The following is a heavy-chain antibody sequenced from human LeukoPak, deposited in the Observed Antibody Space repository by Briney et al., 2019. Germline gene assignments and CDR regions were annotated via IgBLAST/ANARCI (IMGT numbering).Heavy chain of an antibody. CDR2: IYYTGNT. Sequence: SETLSLTCTVSGVSISSSNSYWGWIRQPPGKGLEWIGSIYYTGNTYYNASLKSRVTISIDTSKNQISLRLTSVTAADTAVYYCAREAGSYYYYMDVWGKGTTVTVSS. CDR1: GVSISSSNSY. V-gene: IGHV4-39*02. CDR3: AREAGSYYYYMDV. J-gene: IGHJ6*03.